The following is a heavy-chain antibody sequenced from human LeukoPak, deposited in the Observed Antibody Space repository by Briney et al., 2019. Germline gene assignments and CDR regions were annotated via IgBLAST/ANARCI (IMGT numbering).Heavy chain of an antibody. V-gene: IGHV7-4-1*02. J-gene: IGHJ4*02. CDR3: ARIQDSSIYYYFDY. CDR2: INTNTGNP. D-gene: IGHD6-13*01. CDR1: GYTFNSYP. Sequence: ASVKVSCKASGYTFNSYPMNWARQAPGQGLEWMGWINTNTGNPTYAQGFTGRFVFSLGASVRTAYLQISSLKAEDTAVYYCARIQDSSIYYYFDYWGQGTLVTVSS.